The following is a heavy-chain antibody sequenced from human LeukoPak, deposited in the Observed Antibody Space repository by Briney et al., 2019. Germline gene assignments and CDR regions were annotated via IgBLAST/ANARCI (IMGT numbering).Heavy chain of an antibody. V-gene: IGHV1-69*04. Sequence: SVKPSCKASGVTFSSYTISWVRQAPGQRLEWMGRFIPILGIANYAQKFQGRVTITADKSTSTAYMELSSLRSEDTAVYYCAREGRVVEMATGEYFQHWGQGTLVTVSS. D-gene: IGHD5-24*01. CDR3: AREGRVVEMATGEYFQH. J-gene: IGHJ1*01. CDR2: FIPILGIA. CDR1: GVTFSSYT.